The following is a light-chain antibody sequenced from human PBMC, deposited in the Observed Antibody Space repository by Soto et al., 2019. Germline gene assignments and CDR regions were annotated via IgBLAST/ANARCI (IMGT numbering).Light chain of an antibody. V-gene: IGKV1-39*01. CDR2: AAS. CDR3: QQSYSLPYT. CDR1: QSVGSL. Sequence: DIQMTQSPSSLSASVGDRVTITCQASQSVGSLLNWFQQKPGKAPKLLIYAASTLQSGAPSRFSGSGAGTDFTLIISSLQPEDFATYYCQQSYSLPYTFGQGTKLEI. J-gene: IGKJ2*01.